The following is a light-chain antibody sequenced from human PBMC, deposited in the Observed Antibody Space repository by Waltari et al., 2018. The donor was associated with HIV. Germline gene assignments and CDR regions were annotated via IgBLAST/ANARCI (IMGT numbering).Light chain of an antibody. Sequence: QSVLTQPPSVSGAPGQRVTISCTGSSSNIGAGYDVNWYQQLPGTAPELLIYGNNNRPSGVPDRFSGSKSGTSASLAITGLQAEDEADYYCQSYDSSLSGSVFGGGTKLTVL. CDR3: QSYDSSLSGSV. CDR1: SSNIGAGYD. V-gene: IGLV1-40*01. CDR2: GNN. J-gene: IGLJ2*01.